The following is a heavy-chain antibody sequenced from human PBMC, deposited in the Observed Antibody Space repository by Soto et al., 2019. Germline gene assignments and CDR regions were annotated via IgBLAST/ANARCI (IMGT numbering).Heavy chain of an antibody. CDR3: ARGSSGDFSSGSYGFDI. V-gene: IGHV4-31*03. CDR1: GGSISSGGYY. D-gene: IGHD3-3*01. J-gene: IGHJ3*02. Sequence: PSETLSLTCTVSGGSISSGGYYWTWIRQHPGKGLEWIGYIYYSGSTYYNPSLKSRVAISIDTSKIQFSLKLSSVTAADTAVYYCARGSSGDFSSGSYGFDIWGQGTLLTVSS. CDR2: IYYSGST.